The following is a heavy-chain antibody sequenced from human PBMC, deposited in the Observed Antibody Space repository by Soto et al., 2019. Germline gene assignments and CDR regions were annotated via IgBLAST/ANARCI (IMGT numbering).Heavy chain of an antibody. CDR1: GFTFSSYA. CDR3: ARSIVVVLKSAVDL. V-gene: IGHV3-30-3*01. D-gene: IGHD2-15*01. Sequence: QVQLVESGGGGVQPGRSLRLSCAASGFTFSSYAMNWVRQAPGKGLEWVAVISYDGSSKYLADSVKGRFTISRDNSKNTVYLLVNSLRAEDTAVYYCARSIVVVLKSAVDLWGQGTMVTVSS. CDR2: ISYDGSSK. J-gene: IGHJ3*01.